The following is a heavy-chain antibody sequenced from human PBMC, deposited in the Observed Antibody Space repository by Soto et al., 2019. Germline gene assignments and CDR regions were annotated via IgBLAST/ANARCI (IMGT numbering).Heavy chain of an antibody. CDR1: GGSISGYY. D-gene: IGHD3-22*01. CDR3: ARHLLLYYYDSSGYYLRDAFDI. CDR2: IYYSGST. V-gene: IGHV4-59*08. Sequence: SETLSLTCTVSGGSISGYYWSWFRQPPGKGLEWIGYIYYSGSTTYTPSLKSRVTIAVDTSKNQFSLRLNSVTAADTAVYYCARHLLLYYYDSSGYYLRDAFDIWGQGTMVTVSS. J-gene: IGHJ3*02.